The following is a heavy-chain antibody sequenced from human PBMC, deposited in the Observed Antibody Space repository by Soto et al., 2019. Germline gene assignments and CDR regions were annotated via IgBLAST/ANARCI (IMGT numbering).Heavy chain of an antibody. CDR3: AIARVADSSLDH. V-gene: IGHV3-30*01. D-gene: IGHD3-3*01. CDR2: ISYDSSEI. Sequence: GGSLRLSCVGSGFTFSNNAMHWVRQAPGKGLEWVAFISYDSSEIFYADSAKGRFTISRDNPENTLFLHMNSPRADDTAVYYCAIARVADSSLDHWGQGILVTVSS. CDR1: GFTFSNNA. J-gene: IGHJ4*01.